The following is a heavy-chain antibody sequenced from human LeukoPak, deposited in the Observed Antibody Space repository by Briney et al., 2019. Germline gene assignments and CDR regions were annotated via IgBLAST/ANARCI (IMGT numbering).Heavy chain of an antibody. CDR2: IWYDGSNK. D-gene: IGHD1-14*01. V-gene: IGHV3-33*01. CDR3: ARDKGNHPYNWFDP. CDR1: GFTFNDYA. J-gene: IGHJ5*02. Sequence: GGSLRLSCAASGFTFNDYAMHWVRQAPGKGLEWVTTIWYDGSNKYYGDSVKGRFTISRDNSKSTLYLQMNSLRAEDTAVYYCARDKGNHPYNWFDPWGQGTLVTVSS.